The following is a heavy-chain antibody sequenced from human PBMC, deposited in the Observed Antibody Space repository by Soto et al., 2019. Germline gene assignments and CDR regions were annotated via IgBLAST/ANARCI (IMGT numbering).Heavy chain of an antibody. V-gene: IGHV4-31*03. J-gene: IGHJ5*02. Sequence: QVQLQESGPGLVKPSQTLSLTCTVSGGSISSGGYYWSWIRQHPGKGLEWIGYIYYSGSTYYNPSLKSRVTITVDTSKNQFSLTLSSVIATDTAAYYCARVGPYCSSTSCYSFNWFDPWGHGTLVTVSS. D-gene: IGHD2-2*01. CDR3: ARVGPYCSSTSCYSFNWFDP. CDR2: IYYSGST. CDR1: GGSISSGGYY.